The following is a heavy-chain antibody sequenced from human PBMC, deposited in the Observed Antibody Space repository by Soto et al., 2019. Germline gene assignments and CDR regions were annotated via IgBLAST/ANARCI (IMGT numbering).Heavy chain of an antibody. CDR1: GFTFSSYS. J-gene: IGHJ5*02. Sequence: GGSLRLSCAASGFTFSSYSMNWVRQAPGKGLEWVSSISSSSYIYYADSVKGRFTISRDNAKNSLYLQMNSLRAEDTAVYYCARTRGVDCSSTSCYSWFDPWGQGTLVTVSS. V-gene: IGHV3-21*01. CDR2: ISSSSYI. CDR3: ARTRGVDCSSTSCYSWFDP. D-gene: IGHD2-2*01.